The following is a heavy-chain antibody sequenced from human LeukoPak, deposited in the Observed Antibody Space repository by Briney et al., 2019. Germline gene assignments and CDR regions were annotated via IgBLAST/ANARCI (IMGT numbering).Heavy chain of an antibody. CDR2: IIPIFGTA. D-gene: IGHD3-22*01. Sequence: GASVKVSCKASGGTFSSYAISWVRQAPGQGLEWMGGIIPIFGTANCAQKFQGRVTITTDESTSTAYMELSSLRSDDTAVYYCAREEPITMIVVAQPGDAFDIWGQGTMVTVSS. CDR1: GGTFSSYA. V-gene: IGHV1-69*05. CDR3: AREEPITMIVVAQPGDAFDI. J-gene: IGHJ3*02.